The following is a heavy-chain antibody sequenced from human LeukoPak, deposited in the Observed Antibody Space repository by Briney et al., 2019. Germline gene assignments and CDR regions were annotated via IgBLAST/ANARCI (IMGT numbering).Heavy chain of an antibody. CDR3: ASTRDGGVPAAIDYLDYYYYMDV. CDR1: GGTFSSYA. V-gene: IGHV1-69*01. CDR2: IIPIFGTA. D-gene: IGHD2-2*02. Sequence: VASVKVSCKASGGTFSSYAISWVRQAPGQGLEWMGGIIPIFGTASYAQKFQGRVTITADESTSTAYMELSSLRSEDTAVYYCASTRDGGVPAAIDYLDYYYYMDVWGKGTTVTVSS. J-gene: IGHJ6*03.